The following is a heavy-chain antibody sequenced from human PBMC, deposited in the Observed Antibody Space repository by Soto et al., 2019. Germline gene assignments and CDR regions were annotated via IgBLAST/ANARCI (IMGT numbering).Heavy chain of an antibody. CDR3: ARDKITGLFDY. V-gene: IGHV4-34*01. CDR1: GGSFSGYY. Sequence: QVQLQQWGAGLLKPSETLSLTCAVYGGSFSGYYWTWIRQPPGTGLEWIGEINHSGSTNYNPSLKSRVTISVDTSKHQVSLKLTSVTAADTAVYYCARDKITGLFDYWGQGTLVTVSA. J-gene: IGHJ4*02. CDR2: INHSGST. D-gene: IGHD2-8*02.